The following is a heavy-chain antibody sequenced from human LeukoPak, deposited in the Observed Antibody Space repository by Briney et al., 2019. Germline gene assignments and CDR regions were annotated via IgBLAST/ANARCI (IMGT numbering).Heavy chain of an antibody. J-gene: IGHJ4*02. D-gene: IGHD3-9*01. V-gene: IGHV6-1*01. Sequence: SQTLSLTCDISGDSVSSNSVAWNWIRQSPSSGLEWLGRTYYRSKWYNDYAVFVKSRITINADTSKNQFSLQLNSVTPEDTAVYYCARGPPVVYDVLTGYYRFDYWGQGTLVTVSS. CDR2: TYYRSKWYN. CDR3: ARGPPVVYDVLTGYYRFDY. CDR1: GDSVSSNSVA.